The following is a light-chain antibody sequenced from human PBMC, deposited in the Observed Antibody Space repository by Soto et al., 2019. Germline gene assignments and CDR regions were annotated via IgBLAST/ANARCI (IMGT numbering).Light chain of an antibody. V-gene: IGLV2-8*01. CDR3: IAYTGTNNYL. J-gene: IGLJ1*01. Sequence: QSALTQPPSASGSPGQSVTISCTGSSSDVGGYNYVSWYQQHPGKAPKLMIYEVTKRPSGVPDRFSGSKSGNTASLTVSGLQSEDEADYFCIAYTGTNNYLFGTGTQLTVL. CDR1: SSDVGGYNY. CDR2: EVT.